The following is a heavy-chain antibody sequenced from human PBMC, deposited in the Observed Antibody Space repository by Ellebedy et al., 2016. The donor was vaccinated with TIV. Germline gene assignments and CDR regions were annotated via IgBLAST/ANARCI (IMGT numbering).Heavy chain of an antibody. CDR1: VYTLPELS. J-gene: IGHJ3*02. V-gene: IGHV1-24*01. Sequence: AASVNVSCKVSVYTLPELSMHWVRQAPGKGLEWMGGFDPEDGETIYAQKFQGRVTMTEDTSTDTAYMELSSLGSEDTAVYYCASRYGIVGATTVGGAFDIWGQGTMVTVSS. CDR2: FDPEDGET. CDR3: ASRYGIVGATTVGGAFDI. D-gene: IGHD1-26*01.